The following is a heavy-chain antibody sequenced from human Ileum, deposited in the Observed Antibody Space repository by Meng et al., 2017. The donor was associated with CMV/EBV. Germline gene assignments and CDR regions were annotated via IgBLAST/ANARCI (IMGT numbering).Heavy chain of an antibody. D-gene: IGHD3-22*01. CDR1: SCSGYY. J-gene: IGHJ4*02. V-gene: IGHV4-34*01. CDR2: VNHSGST. Sequence: SCSGYYWSWIRQPPGKGLEWIGEVNHSGSTNYNPSLKSRVTISVDTSKNQFSLKLSSVTAADTAVYYCARGTAYYYDSSGYYYYFDYWGQGTLVTVSS. CDR3: ARGTAYYYDSSGYYYYFDY.